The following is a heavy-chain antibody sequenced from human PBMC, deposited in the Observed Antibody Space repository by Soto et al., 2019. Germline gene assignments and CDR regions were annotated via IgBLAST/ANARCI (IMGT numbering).Heavy chain of an antibody. CDR1: GFSLSTSGVG. Sequence: QITLKESGPTLVKPTQTLTLTCTFSGFSLSTSGVGVSWIRQPPGKALEWLALIYWDDDKRYSPSLKSRLTITKDTSKNQVVLTMTNMDPVDTATYYCAHSSCSGGSCYGGWFDPWGQGTLVTVSS. D-gene: IGHD2-15*01. CDR3: AHSSCSGGSCYGGWFDP. J-gene: IGHJ5*02. CDR2: IYWDDDK. V-gene: IGHV2-5*02.